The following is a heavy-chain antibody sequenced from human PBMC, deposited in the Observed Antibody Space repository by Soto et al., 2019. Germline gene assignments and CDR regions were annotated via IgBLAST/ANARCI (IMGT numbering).Heavy chain of an antibody. CDR1: GFTFSSYG. V-gene: IGHV3-33*01. CDR2: VWYDGSHQ. J-gene: IGHJ4*02. CDR3: ARDRRRLATAGSELDC. Sequence: QVQVLESGGGVVQPGRSLRLSCAASGFTFSSYGMHWVRQAPGKGLEWVALVWYDGSHQYYTDSVKGRFTISRDNSKNTLYLQMNSLRAEDTAVYYCARDRRRLATAGSELDCWGQGTLVTVSS. D-gene: IGHD1-26*01.